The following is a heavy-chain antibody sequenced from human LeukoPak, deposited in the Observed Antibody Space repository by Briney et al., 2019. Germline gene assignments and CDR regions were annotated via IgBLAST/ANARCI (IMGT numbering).Heavy chain of an antibody. CDR3: ARDRRIAVAGTKGYFDY. Sequence: RASVTVSFTASGYTFTSYGISWVRQAPGQGLEWMGWISAYNGNTNYAQKLQGRVTMTTDTSTSTAYMELRSLRSDDTAVYYCARDRRIAVAGTKGYFDYWGQGTLVTVSS. V-gene: IGHV1-18*01. D-gene: IGHD6-19*01. CDR1: GYTFTSYG. CDR2: ISAYNGNT. J-gene: IGHJ4*02.